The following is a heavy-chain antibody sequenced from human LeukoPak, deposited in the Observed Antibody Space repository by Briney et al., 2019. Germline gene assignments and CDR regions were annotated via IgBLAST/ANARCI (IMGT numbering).Heavy chain of an antibody. CDR1: GGSITSFY. CDR2: VFYRGNT. CDR3: ARCSDGDTSTTCYYFDY. J-gene: IGHJ4*02. D-gene: IGHD2-2*01. V-gene: IGHV4-59*12. Sequence: SETLSLTCTVSGGSITSFYWSWIRQSPGRGLEWIGYVFYRGNTKYNPSLKSRVTISVDTSKNQVSLKLNSVTAADTAVYYCARCSDGDTSTTCYYFDYWGQGTLVTVSS.